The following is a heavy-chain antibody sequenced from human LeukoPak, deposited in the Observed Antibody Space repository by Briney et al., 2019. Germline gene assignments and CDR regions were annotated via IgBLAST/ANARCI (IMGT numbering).Heavy chain of an antibody. CDR2: IYYSGST. Sequence: SETLSLTCSVSDGSMGTYYWGWIRQPPGKRLEWIGYIYYSGSTTYNPSLKSRVTVSVDTSKNQFSLKLTSMTAADTAVYYCTRGRLGRQHASFFDSWGHGTLVTVSS. CDR3: TRGRLGRQHASFFDS. V-gene: IGHV4-59*08. J-gene: IGHJ4*01. D-gene: IGHD2-2*01. CDR1: DGSMGTYY.